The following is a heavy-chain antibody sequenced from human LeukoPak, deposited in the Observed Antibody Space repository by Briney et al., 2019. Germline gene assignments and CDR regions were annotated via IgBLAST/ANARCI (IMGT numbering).Heavy chain of an antibody. CDR2: ISGSGGST. CDR3: AKDYYDILTGYYPFDY. CDR1: GFTFSSYA. J-gene: IGHJ4*02. Sequence: GGSLRLSCAASGFTFSSYAMSWVRQAPGKGLEWVSAISGSGGSTYYADSVKGRFTIFRDNSKNTLYLQMDSLRAEDTAVYYCAKDYYDILTGYYPFDYWGQGTLVTVSS. V-gene: IGHV3-23*01. D-gene: IGHD3-9*01.